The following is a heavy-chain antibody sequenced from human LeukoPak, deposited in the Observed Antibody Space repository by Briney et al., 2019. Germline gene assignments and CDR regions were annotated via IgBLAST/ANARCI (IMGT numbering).Heavy chain of an antibody. J-gene: IGHJ5*02. D-gene: IGHD6-13*01. CDR3: AHSPWAAAGYNWFDP. CDR1: GFSLSTSGVG. CDR2: IYWNDDK. V-gene: IGHV2-5*01. Sequence: SGPTLAKPTQTLTLTCTCSGFSLSTSGVGVGWIRQPPGKALEWLALIYWNDDKRYSPSLKSRLTITKDTSKNQVVLTMTNMDPVDTATYYCAHSPWAAAGYNWFDPWPGNPGHRLL.